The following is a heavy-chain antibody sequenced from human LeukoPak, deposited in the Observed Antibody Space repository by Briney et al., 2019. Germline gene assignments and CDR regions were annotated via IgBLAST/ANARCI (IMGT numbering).Heavy chain of an antibody. V-gene: IGHV1-2*02. D-gene: IGHD3-22*01. CDR1: GYTFTGYH. CDR2: INPNSGGT. CDR3: ARATGGYYDYFDY. J-gene: IGHJ4*02. Sequence: ASVKVSCKASGYTFTGYHIHWVRQAPGQGLEWMGWINPNSGGTSYAQKFQGRVTMTRDTSISTAYMELSRLTSDDTAVYYCARATGGYYDYFDYWGQGTLVTVSS.